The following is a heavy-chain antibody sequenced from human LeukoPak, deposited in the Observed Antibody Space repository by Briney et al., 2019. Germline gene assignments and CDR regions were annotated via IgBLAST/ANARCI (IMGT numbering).Heavy chain of an antibody. Sequence: GASVKDSCKASGYTFTSYDINWVRQATGQGLEWMGWMNPNSGNTGYAQKFQGRVTMTRNTSISTAYMEPSSLRSEDTAVYYCARDSGYDTPTIDYWGQGTLVTVSS. CDR2: MNPNSGNT. D-gene: IGHD5-12*01. V-gene: IGHV1-8*01. CDR3: ARDSGYDTPTIDY. CDR1: GYTFTSYD. J-gene: IGHJ4*02.